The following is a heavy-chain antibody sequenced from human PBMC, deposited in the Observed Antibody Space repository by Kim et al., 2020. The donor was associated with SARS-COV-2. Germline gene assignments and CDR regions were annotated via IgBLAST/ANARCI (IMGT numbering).Heavy chain of an antibody. CDR3: AKVVSAAAGTGDAFDI. Sequence: DSVKGGFTISRDNAKDTVYLQMNSLRAEDTAVYYCAKVVSAAAGTGDAFDIWGQGTRVTVSS. J-gene: IGHJ3*02. D-gene: IGHD6-13*01. V-gene: IGHV3-74*01.